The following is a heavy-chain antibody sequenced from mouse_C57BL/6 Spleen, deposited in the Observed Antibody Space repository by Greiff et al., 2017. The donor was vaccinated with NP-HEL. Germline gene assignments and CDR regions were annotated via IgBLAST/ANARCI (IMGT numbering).Heavy chain of an antibody. D-gene: IGHD2-3*01. V-gene: IGHV1-55*01. CDR2: IYPGSGST. Sequence: VQLQQPGAELVKPGASVKMSCKASGYTFTSYWITWVKQRPGQGLEWIGDIYPGSGSTNYNEKFKSKATLTVDTSSSTAYMQLSSLTSEDSAVYYCARYDGYYSYYFDYWGQGTTLTVSS. CDR1: GYTFTSYW. CDR3: ARYDGYYSYYFDY. J-gene: IGHJ2*01.